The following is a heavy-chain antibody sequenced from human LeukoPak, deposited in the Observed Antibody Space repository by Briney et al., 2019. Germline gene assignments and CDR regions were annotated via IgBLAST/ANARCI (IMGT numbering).Heavy chain of an antibody. CDR2: INPNSGGT. V-gene: IGHV1-2*02. CDR1: GYTFTGYY. CDR3: ARGGSLLSSIVWYYDFWSGYPNHMDV. D-gene: IGHD3-3*01. J-gene: IGHJ6*03. Sequence: ASVKVSCKASGYTFTGYYMHWVRQAPGQGLEWMGWINPNSGGTNYAQKFQGRVTMTRDTSISTAYMELSRLRSDDTAVYYCARGGSLLSSIVWYYDFWSGYPNHMDVWGKGTTVTVSS.